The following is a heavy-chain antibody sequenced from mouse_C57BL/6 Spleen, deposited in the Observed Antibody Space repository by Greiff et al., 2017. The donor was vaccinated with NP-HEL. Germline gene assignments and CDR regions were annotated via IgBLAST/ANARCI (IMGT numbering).Heavy chain of an antibody. D-gene: IGHD6-1*02. Sequence: EVQLKESGPGLVKPSQSLSLTCSVTGYSITSGYYWNWIRQFPGNKLEWMGYISYDGSNNYNPSLKNRISITRDTSKNQFFLKLNSVTTEDTATYYCARERQLEMDYWGQGTSVTVSS. CDR1: GYSITSGYY. V-gene: IGHV3-6*01. CDR3: ARERQLEMDY. J-gene: IGHJ4*01. CDR2: ISYDGSN.